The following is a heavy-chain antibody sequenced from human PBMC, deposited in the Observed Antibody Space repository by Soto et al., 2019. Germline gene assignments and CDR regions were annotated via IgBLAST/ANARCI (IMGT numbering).Heavy chain of an antibody. Sequence: SHELSLTCTGAFGTTSRGAYSCNWIRHAPGKDLEWSAYIYHRWNTYYNPSLKSRVIISVDRSKNQFSLKVRAVTAADTAVYYSLSLPDGDPLDS. CDR3: LSLPDGDPLDS. CDR1: FGTTSRGAYS. D-gene: IGHD4-17*01. CDR2: IYHRWNT. J-gene: IGHJ5*01. V-gene: IGHV4-30-2*01.